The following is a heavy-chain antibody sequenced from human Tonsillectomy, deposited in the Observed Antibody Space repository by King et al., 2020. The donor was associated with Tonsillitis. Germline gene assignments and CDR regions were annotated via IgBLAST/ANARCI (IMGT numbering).Heavy chain of an antibody. J-gene: IGHJ4*02. D-gene: IGHD2-15*01. V-gene: IGHV3-72*01. CDR3: ASGLVGAADF. CDR2: IRNKADSYTT. CDR1: GFTFSDHY. Sequence: VQLVESGGGLVQPGGSLRLSCTASGFTFSDHYMDWVRQAPGKGLEWVGRIRNKADSYTTEYAASVKGRFIISRDDSKNLVNLQMNSLKTEDTAVYYCASGLVGAADFWGQGTLVTVSS.